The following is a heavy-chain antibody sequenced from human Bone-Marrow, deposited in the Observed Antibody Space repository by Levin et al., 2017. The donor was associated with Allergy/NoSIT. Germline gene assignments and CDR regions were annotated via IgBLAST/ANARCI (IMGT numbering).Heavy chain of an antibody. CDR3: ARVAVVTPGLDAFDI. V-gene: IGHV3-21*01. CDR2: ISSSSSYI. D-gene: IGHD4-23*01. J-gene: IGHJ3*02. CDR1: GFTFSSYS. Sequence: GGSLRLSCAASGFTFSSYSMNWVRQAPGKGLEWVSSISSSSSYIYYADSVKGRFTISRDNAKNSLYLQMNSLRAEDTAVYYCARVAVVTPGLDAFDIWGQGTMVTVSS.